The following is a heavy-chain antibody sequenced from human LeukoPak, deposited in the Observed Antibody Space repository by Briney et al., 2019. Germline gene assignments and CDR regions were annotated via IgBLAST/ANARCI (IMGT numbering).Heavy chain of an antibody. Sequence: GASVKVSCKASGGTFSSYAISWVRQAPGQGLEWMGRIIPILGIANYAQKFQGRVTITADKSTSTAYMELSSLRSEDTAVYYCVREVGYGDYVSTNNWFDPWGQGTLDIVSS. D-gene: IGHD4-17*01. V-gene: IGHV1-69*04. CDR1: GGTFSSYA. CDR2: IIPILGIA. J-gene: IGHJ5*02. CDR3: VREVGYGDYVSTNNWFDP.